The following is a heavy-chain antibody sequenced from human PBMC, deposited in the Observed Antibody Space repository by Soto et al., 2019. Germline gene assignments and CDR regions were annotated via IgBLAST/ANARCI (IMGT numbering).Heavy chain of an antibody. CDR1: GGTFSSYA. CDR2: IIPIFGTA. V-gene: IGHV1-69*06. Sequence: QVQLVQSGAEVKKPGSSVKVSCKASGGTFSSYAISWVRQAPGQGLEWMGGIIPIFGTANYAQKFQGRVTITADNSARTAYKELSSLRSEDTAVYYCAGEKGRTLYYYYGMDVWGQGTTVTVSS. CDR3: AGEKGRTLYYYYGMDV. J-gene: IGHJ6*02. D-gene: IGHD1-26*01.